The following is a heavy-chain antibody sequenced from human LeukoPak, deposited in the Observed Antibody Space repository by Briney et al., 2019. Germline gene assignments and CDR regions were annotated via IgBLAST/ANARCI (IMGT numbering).Heavy chain of an antibody. J-gene: IGHJ4*02. CDR2: ISGSGGST. CDR3: ATMGYDFWSGYWPDY. Sequence: PGGSLRLSCAASGFTFSSCAMSWVRQAPGKGLEWVSTISGSGGSTDYADSVKGRFTISRDNSKNTLYLQMDSLGAEDTAEYYCATMGYDFWSGYWPDYWGQGTLVTVSS. D-gene: IGHD3-3*01. V-gene: IGHV3-23*01. CDR1: GFTFSSCA.